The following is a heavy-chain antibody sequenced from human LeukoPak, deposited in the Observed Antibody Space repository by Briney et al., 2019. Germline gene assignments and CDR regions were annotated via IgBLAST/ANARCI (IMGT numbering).Heavy chain of an antibody. V-gene: IGHV3-23*01. D-gene: IGHD4-23*01. CDR1: GFTFSSSA. CDR2: ISASGGST. J-gene: IGHJ4*02. Sequence: GGSLRLSCAASGFTFSSSAMSWVRQVPGKGLEWVSGISASGGSTSYADSVRGRFTISRDNAKNSLYLQMNSLRAEDTAVYYCARDYPTVVTPAPTDYWGQGTLVTVSS. CDR3: ARDYPTVVTPAPTDY.